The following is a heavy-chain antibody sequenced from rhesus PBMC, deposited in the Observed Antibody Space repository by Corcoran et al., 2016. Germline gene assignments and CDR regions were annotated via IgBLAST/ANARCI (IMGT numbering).Heavy chain of an antibody. V-gene: IGHV4-147*01. D-gene: IGHD4-4*01. CDR3: AREVTYGSLFDY. CDR1: GYSISSNY. Sequence: QVQLQESGPGLVKPSETLSLTCAVSGYSISSNYWSWIRQPPGKGLVWIGYIYGSSGSTYYIPSLKSRVTISTDTSKNQFSLKLSSVTAADTAVYYCAREVTYGSLFDYWGQGVLVTVSS. J-gene: IGHJ4*01. CDR2: IYGSSGST.